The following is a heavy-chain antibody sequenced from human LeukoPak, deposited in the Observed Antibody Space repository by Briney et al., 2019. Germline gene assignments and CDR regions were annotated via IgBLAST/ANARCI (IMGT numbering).Heavy chain of an antibody. CDR3: ARFHGFYGGDY. CDR1: GFTFSSYA. CDR2: ISYDGSNK. J-gene: IGHJ4*02. D-gene: IGHD3-22*01. Sequence: GGSLRLSCAASGFTFSSYAMHWVRQAPGKGLEWVAVISYDGSNKYYADSVKGRFTISRDNSKNTLYLQMNSLRAEDTAVYYCARFHGFYGGDYWGQGTLVTVSS. V-gene: IGHV3-30-3*01.